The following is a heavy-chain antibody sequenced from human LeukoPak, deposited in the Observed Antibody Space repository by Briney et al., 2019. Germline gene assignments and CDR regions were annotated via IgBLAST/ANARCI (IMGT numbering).Heavy chain of an antibody. D-gene: IGHD3-22*01. J-gene: IGHJ5*02. CDR1: GGSFSGYY. CDR2: INHSGST. V-gene: IGHV4-34*01. Sequence: PSETLSLTCAVCGGSFSGYYWSWIRQPPGKGLEWIGEINHSGSTNYNPSLKSRVTISVDTSKNQFSLKLSSVTAADTAVYYCARVPTPNYYDKRSWFDPWGQGTLVTVSS. CDR3: ARVPTPNYYDKRSWFDP.